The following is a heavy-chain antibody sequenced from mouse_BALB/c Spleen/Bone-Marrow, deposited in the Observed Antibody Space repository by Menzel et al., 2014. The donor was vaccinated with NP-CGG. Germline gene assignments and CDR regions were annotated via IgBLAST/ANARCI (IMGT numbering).Heavy chain of an antibody. V-gene: IGHV1-7*01. J-gene: IGHJ2*01. CDR2: INPSTGYT. Sequence: QVQLQQSGAELAKPGASVTMSCRASGYTFTSYWMHWVKQRPGQGLAWIGYINPSTGYTEYNQKFKDKATVTADKSSSTAYMQLSSLTSEDSAVYYCARRAVRYLDYWGQGTTLTVSS. CDR1: GYTFTSYW. CDR3: ARRAVRYLDY. D-gene: IGHD2-13*01.